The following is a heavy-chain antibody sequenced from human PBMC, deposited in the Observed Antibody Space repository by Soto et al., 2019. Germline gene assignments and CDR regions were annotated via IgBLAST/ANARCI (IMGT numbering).Heavy chain of an antibody. D-gene: IGHD5-18*01. CDR2: ISYDGSNK. Sequence: LRLSCAASGFTFSSYAMHWVRQAPGKGLEWVAVISYDGSNKYYADSVKGRFTISRDNSKNTLYLQMNSLRAEDTAVYYCASAGYSYGFGYYYGMDVWGQGTTVTVSS. CDR3: ASAGYSYGFGYYYGMDV. J-gene: IGHJ6*02. CDR1: GFTFSSYA. V-gene: IGHV3-30-3*01.